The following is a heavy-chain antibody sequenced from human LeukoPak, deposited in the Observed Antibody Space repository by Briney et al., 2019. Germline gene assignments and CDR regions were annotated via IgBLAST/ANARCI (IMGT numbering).Heavy chain of an antibody. J-gene: IGHJ6*02. CDR3: ARLSYYYASGSYSSVDV. Sequence: PGGSLRLSCAASGFTVSSNYMSWVRQAPGKGLEWVSVIYSGGSTYYADSVRGRFTISRDNSKNTLYLQMNPLSAEDTAVYYCARLSYYYASGSYSSVDVWGQGTTVTVSS. D-gene: IGHD3-10*01. CDR2: IYSGGST. V-gene: IGHV3-53*01. CDR1: GFTVSSNY.